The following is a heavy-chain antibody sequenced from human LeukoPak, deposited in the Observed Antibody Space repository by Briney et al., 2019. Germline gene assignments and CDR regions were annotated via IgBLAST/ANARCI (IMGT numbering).Heavy chain of an antibody. Sequence: PSETLSLTCTVSGGSISSYYWSWIRQPPGKGLEWIGYIYYSGSTNYNPPLKSRVTISVDTSKNQFSLKLSSVTAADTAVYYCAGGRDMFDPWGQGTLVTVSS. J-gene: IGHJ5*02. CDR3: AGGRDMFDP. D-gene: IGHD2-15*01. V-gene: IGHV4-59*01. CDR2: IYYSGST. CDR1: GGSISSYY.